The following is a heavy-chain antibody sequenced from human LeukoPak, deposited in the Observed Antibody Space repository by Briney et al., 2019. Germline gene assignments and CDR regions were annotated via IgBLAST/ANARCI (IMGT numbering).Heavy chain of an antibody. D-gene: IGHD6-13*01. J-gene: IGHJ4*02. V-gene: IGHV3-30*18. Sequence: SXRLSCAASGFTFSSYGMHWVRQAPGKXLEWVAVIWYSGSNKYYADSVKGRFTISRDNSKNTLYLQMNSLRAEDTAVYYCAKDRVAAARNLRYFDYWGQGPLVTVSS. CDR1: GFTFSSYG. CDR2: IWYSGSNK. CDR3: AKDRVAAARNLRYFDY.